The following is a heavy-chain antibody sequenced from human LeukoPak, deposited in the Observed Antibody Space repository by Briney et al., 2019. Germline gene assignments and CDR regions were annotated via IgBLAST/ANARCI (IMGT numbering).Heavy chain of an antibody. CDR2: IKQDGSEK. J-gene: IGHJ5*02. CDR3: ARDSLVRGVGEFDP. V-gene: IGHV3-7*03. CDR1: GFTFSSYW. Sequence: GGSLRLSCAASGFTFSSYWMSWIRQAPGKGLGWVANIKQDGSEKYYVDSVKGRFTISRDNAKNSLYLQMNSLRAEDTAVYYCARDSLVRGVGEFDPWGQGTLVTVSS. D-gene: IGHD3-10*01.